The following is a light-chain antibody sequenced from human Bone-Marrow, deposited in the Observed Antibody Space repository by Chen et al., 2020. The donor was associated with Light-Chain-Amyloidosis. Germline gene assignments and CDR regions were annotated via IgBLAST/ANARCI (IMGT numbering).Light chain of an antibody. CDR3: QVWDRSSDRPV. CDR2: DDS. J-gene: IGLJ3*02. Sequence: SYVLTQPSSVSVAPGQTATIACGGNNIGSTSVHWYQQTPGQATLLVVYDDSDRPSGIPERWSGYNSGNTATLTISRVEAGDEADYYCQVWDRSSDRPVFGGGTKLTGL. V-gene: IGLV3-21*02. CDR1: NIGSTS.